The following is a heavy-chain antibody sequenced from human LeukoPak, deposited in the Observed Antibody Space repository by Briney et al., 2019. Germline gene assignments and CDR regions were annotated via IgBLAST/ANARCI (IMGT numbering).Heavy chain of an antibody. Sequence: GGSLRLSCAASGFTFGSCWMSWVRQAPGKGLEWVANIKEDGSETNYVDSVKGRFTISRDNAKNSLYMQLNSLRVEDTAVYYCARDRGWVAHDYWGQGTLVTVSS. V-gene: IGHV3-7*01. CDR2: IKEDGSET. D-gene: IGHD3-16*01. J-gene: IGHJ4*02. CDR1: GFTFGSCW. CDR3: ARDRGWVAHDY.